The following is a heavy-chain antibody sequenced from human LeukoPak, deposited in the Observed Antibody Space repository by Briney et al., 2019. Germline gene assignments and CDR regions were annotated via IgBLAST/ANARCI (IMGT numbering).Heavy chain of an antibody. V-gene: IGHV3-48*02. Sequence: GGSLRLSCAASGFTFSSYYMTWVRQAPGKGLERISYISGSSNTIYYADSVKGRFTISRDNAKNSLSLLMNSLRDEDTAVYFCARNYYDSSGYNHNDYWGQGTLVTVSS. D-gene: IGHD3-22*01. J-gene: IGHJ4*02. CDR2: ISGSSNTI. CDR3: ARNYYDSSGYNHNDY. CDR1: GFTFSSYY.